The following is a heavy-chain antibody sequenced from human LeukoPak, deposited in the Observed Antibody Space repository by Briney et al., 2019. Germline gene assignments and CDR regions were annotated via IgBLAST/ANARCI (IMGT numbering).Heavy chain of an antibody. CDR3: ARGHGWYCSSTSCQRFAEYFRH. J-gene: IGHJ1*01. CDR2: IPYDGSNK. D-gene: IGHD2-2*01. Sequence: LPGRSLRLSCAASGFTFSSYAMHWVRQAPGKGLEWVAVIPYDGSNKYYADSVKGRFTISRDNSKNTLYLQMNSLRAEDTAVYYCARGHGWYCSSTSCQRFAEYFRHWGQGTLVTVSS. V-gene: IGHV3-30*04. CDR1: GFTFSSYA.